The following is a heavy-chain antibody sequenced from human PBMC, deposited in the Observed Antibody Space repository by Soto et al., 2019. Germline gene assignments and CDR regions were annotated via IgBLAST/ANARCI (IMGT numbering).Heavy chain of an antibody. J-gene: IGHJ5*02. CDR2: IYHSGST. D-gene: IGHD1-26*01. V-gene: IGHV4-59*12. Sequence: PSETLSLTCNVSGDSIRSYYWSWIRQSPGKGLEWIGSIYHSGSTNYNPSLKRRVTISVDTSKKEFTLNLNSVTAADTALYYCAKDIGSYLASRFDRWGQGTLVTVSS. CDR3: AKDIGSYLASRFDR. CDR1: GDSIRSYY.